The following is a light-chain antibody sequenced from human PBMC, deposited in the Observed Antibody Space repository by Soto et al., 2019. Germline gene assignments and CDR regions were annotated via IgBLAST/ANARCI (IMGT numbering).Light chain of an antibody. J-gene: IGKJ1*01. V-gene: IGKV1-8*01. CDR3: QQYYSYPWT. CDR1: QSVSSN. CDR2: AAS. Sequence: MTQSPATLSVSPGERATLSCRASQSVSSNLAWYQQKPGKAPKLLIYAASTLQSGVPSRFSGSGSGTDFTLTISCLQSKDFATYYCQQYYSYPWTFGQGTKLEIK.